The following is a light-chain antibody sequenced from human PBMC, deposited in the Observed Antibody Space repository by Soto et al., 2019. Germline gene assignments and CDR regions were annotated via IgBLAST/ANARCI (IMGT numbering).Light chain of an antibody. V-gene: IGKV1-39*01. CDR1: DNIGSN. J-gene: IGKJ4*01. Sequence: DIQLTQSPASLSASVGDRVTITCRASDNIGSNLNWYQHQTGTAPKLLIYAASSLQGGVPSRFSGSGYGTQFTLTISGLQTEDFATYYCQQSYKILTFGGGTSVDI. CDR2: AAS. CDR3: QQSYKILT.